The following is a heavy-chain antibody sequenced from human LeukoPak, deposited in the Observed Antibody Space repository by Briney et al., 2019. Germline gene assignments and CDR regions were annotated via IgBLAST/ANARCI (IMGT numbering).Heavy chain of an antibody. Sequence: ASVKVSCKASGYTFTSYGISWVRQAPGQGLEWMGWISAYNGNTNYAQKLQGRVTITADKSTSTAYMELSSLRSEDTAVYYCARDPNSGSYLDYWGQGTLVTVSS. D-gene: IGHD1-26*01. V-gene: IGHV1-18*01. CDR3: ARDPNSGSYLDY. J-gene: IGHJ4*02. CDR1: GYTFTSYG. CDR2: ISAYNGNT.